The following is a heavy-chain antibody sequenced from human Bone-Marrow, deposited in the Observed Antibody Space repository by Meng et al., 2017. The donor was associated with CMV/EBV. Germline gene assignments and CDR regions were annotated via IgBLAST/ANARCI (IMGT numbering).Heavy chain of an antibody. CDR1: GGSISPYY. J-gene: IGHJ6*02. V-gene: IGHV4-59*01. CDR3: ARDRGCTSTSCYTRLLYYYGMAI. D-gene: IGHD2-2*02. CDR2: ISYSGST. Sequence: SETLSLTCTVSGGSISPYYWNWIRQPPGKGLEWIGYISYSGSTNYNPSLKSRVTISVDTSKNQFSLKLSSVTAADTAVYFCARDRGCTSTSCYTRLLYYYGMAIWGQGPTVTVAS.